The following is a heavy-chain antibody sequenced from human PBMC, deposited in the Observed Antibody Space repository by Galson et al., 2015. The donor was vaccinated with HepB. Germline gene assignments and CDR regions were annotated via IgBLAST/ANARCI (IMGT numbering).Heavy chain of an antibody. CDR3: AREYDYVWGSSPSGNYYYAMDV. V-gene: IGHV1-2*06. CDR2: IDPDSGGT. CDR1: GYNFNVYY. J-gene: IGHJ6*02. Sequence: SVKVSCKASGYNFNVYYIHWVRQAPGQGLEWLGRIDPDSGGTDYAQKFQGRVTMTSDTSISTAYVELSRLRSDDTAFYYCAREYDYVWGSSPSGNYYYAMDVWGQGTTVIVSS. D-gene: IGHD3-16*01.